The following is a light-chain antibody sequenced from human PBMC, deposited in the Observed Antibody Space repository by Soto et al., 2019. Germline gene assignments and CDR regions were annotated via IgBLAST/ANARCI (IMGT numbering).Light chain of an antibody. CDR2: SAS. CDR3: QPYNNWPLT. CDR1: QNLGTLY. Sequence: EIVLTQSPGTLSLSPGERGTLSCRASQNLGTLYLAWFQQKSGQAPRLLIYSASRRATGIPDRFTGSGSGTDFTLTINRVEPEDFAIYYCQPYNNWPLTFGGGTKVESK. V-gene: IGKV3-20*01. J-gene: IGKJ4*01.